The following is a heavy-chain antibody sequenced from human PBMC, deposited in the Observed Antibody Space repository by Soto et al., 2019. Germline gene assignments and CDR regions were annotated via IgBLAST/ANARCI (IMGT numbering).Heavy chain of an antibody. V-gene: IGHV1-69*01. J-gene: IGHJ6*02. CDR3: ARSQGGSSSLDIYYYYYYGMDV. CDR2: IIPIFGTA. CDR1: GGTFSSYA. D-gene: IGHD2-15*01. Sequence: QVQLVQSGAEVKKPGSSVKVSCKAPGGTFSSYAISWVRQAPGQGLEWMGGIIPIFGTAKYAQKFQGRVTITADESTSIGYMALSSLRSEDTAVYYCARSQGGSSSLDIYYYYYYGMDVWGQGTTVTVSS.